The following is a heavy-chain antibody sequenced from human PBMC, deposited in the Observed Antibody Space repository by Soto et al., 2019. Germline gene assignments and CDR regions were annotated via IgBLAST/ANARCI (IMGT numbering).Heavy chain of an antibody. J-gene: IGHJ4*02. V-gene: IGHV4-59*11. Sequence: QVQLQESGPGLVKPSETLSLTCTVSGGSISNHYWSWIRQPPGKGLEWIGYIYYNGNTNYNPFLKSRVTMSVDTSKNQISLKLSSVTVADTAVYYCTRANWYSEYWGQGTLVTVSS. D-gene: IGHD7-27*01. CDR3: TRANWYSEY. CDR2: IYYNGNT. CDR1: GGSISNHY.